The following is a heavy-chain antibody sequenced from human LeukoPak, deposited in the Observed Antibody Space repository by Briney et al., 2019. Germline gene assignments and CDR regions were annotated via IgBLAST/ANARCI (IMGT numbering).Heavy chain of an antibody. CDR3: ARGPERTGVGTRYYYDMDV. Sequence: GGSLRLSCAASGFTFSTYSMNWVRQAPGKGLEWLSYIRSSSSTIYYADSVKGRFTISRDNAKDSLYLQMNSLRAEDTAVYYCARGPERTGVGTRYYYDMDVWGQGTTVTVSS. CDR1: GFTFSTYS. V-gene: IGHV3-48*01. J-gene: IGHJ6*02. CDR2: IRSSSSTI. D-gene: IGHD2-8*01.